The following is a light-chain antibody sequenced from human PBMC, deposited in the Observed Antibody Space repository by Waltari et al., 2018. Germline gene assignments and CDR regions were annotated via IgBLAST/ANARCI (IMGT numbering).Light chain of an antibody. J-gene: IGKJ1*01. CDR3: QQYNSSSG. CDR1: HSISSW. Sequence: DIQMTQSPSTLSASVGDRVTITCRASHSISSWLAWYQQKPGKAPKLLIYDASSLESGVPSRFSGSGSGTEFTLTISSLQPDDFATYYCQQYNSSSGFGQGTKVEIK. CDR2: DAS. V-gene: IGKV1-5*01.